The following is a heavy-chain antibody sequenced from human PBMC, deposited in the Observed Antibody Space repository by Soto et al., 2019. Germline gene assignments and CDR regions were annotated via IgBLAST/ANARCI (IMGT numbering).Heavy chain of an antibody. CDR3: ARVRQSGYYYDSIGYPRPAAFDI. V-gene: IGHV4-31*03. D-gene: IGHD3-22*01. CDR1: GGSISSGGYY. J-gene: IGHJ3*02. CDR2: IYYSGST. Sequence: QVQLQESGPGLVKPSQTLSLTCTVSGGSISSGGYYWSWIRQHPGKGLEWLGYIYYSGSTYYNPSLKSRITISVDTSKNQFSLKLSSVTAADTAVYYCARVRQSGYYYDSIGYPRPAAFDIWGQGTMVTVSS.